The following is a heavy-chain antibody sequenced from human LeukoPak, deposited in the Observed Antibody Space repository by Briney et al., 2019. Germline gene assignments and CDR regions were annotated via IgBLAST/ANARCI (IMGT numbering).Heavy chain of an antibody. J-gene: IGHJ5*02. Sequence: PSETLSLTCTVSGGSISSYYWGWVRQPPGKGREWIVYIYYSGSTNYKPSIKSRVTISVDTSKNQFSLKLSSVTAADTAVYYCARDLNYYDSSGYSSNWFDPWGQGTLVTVSS. D-gene: IGHD3-22*01. CDR1: GGSISSYY. CDR2: IYYSGST. CDR3: ARDLNYYDSSGYSSNWFDP. V-gene: IGHV4-59*12.